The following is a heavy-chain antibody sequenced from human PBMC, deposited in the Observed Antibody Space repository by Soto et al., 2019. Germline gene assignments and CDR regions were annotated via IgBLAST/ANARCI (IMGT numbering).Heavy chain of an antibody. CDR1: GFTFSSYS. Sequence: ESGGGLVKPGGSLRLSCAASGFTFSSYSMNWVRQAPGKGLEWVSSISSSSSYIYYADSVKGRFTISRDNAKNSLYLQMNSLRAEDTAVYYCARDLGSRMSLVYDGMDVWGQGTTVTVSS. CDR3: ARDLGSRMSLVYDGMDV. D-gene: IGHD2-8*02. J-gene: IGHJ6*02. V-gene: IGHV3-21*01. CDR2: ISSSSSYI.